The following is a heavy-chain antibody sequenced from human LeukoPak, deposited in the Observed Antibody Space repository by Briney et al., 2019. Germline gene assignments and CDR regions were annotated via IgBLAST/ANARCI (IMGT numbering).Heavy chain of an antibody. J-gene: IGHJ4*02. D-gene: IGHD6-6*01. CDR1: GFSFDDYV. CDR2: ISGDGVST. V-gene: IGHV3-43*02. CDR3: TKDIRPRYSSSSGFYY. Sequence: PGGSLRLSCAASGFSFDDYVVHWVRQPPGKGLEWVSLISGDGVSTYYADSVKGRFTISRDNSKNSLYLQMNSLRTEDTALYYCTKDIRPRYSSSSGFYYWGQGTLVTVSS.